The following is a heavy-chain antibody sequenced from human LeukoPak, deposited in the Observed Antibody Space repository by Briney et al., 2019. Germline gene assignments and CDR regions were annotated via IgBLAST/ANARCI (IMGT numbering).Heavy chain of an antibody. J-gene: IGHJ6*03. V-gene: IGHV1-69*06. Sequence: SVKVSCKASGGTFSSYAISWVRQAPGQGLEWMGGIIPIFGTANYAQKFQGRVTITADKSTSTAYMELSSLRSEDTAVYYCASVEMATIETSYYYYYYMDVWGKGTTVTVSS. CDR1: GGTFSSYA. CDR2: IIPIFGTA. D-gene: IGHD5-24*01. CDR3: ASVEMATIETSYYYYYYMDV.